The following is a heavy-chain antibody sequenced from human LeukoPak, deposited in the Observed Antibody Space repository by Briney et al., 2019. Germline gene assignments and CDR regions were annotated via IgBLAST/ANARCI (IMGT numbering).Heavy chain of an antibody. CDR1: GGTFSSYA. Sequence: GASVKVSCKASGGTFSSYAISWVRQAPGQGLEWMGGIIPIFGTANYAQKFQGRVTITADESTSTAYMELSSPRSEDTAVYYCAGLRLQLDTAMPYMDVWGKGTTVTVSS. CDR2: IIPIFGTA. J-gene: IGHJ6*03. CDR3: AGLRLQLDTAMPYMDV. V-gene: IGHV1-69*13. D-gene: IGHD5-18*01.